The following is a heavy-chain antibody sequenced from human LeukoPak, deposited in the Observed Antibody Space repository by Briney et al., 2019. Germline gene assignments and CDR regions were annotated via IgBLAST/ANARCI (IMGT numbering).Heavy chain of an antibody. Sequence: GGSLRLSCAASGFTFSSYAMHWVRQAPGKGLEWVAVISYDGSNKYYADSVKGRFTISRDNSKSTLYLQMNSLRAEDTAVYYCAKHMEWELLNYFDYWGQGTLVTVSS. CDR2: ISYDGSNK. V-gene: IGHV3-30-3*02. CDR1: GFTFSSYA. J-gene: IGHJ4*02. CDR3: AKHMEWELLNYFDY. D-gene: IGHD1-26*01.